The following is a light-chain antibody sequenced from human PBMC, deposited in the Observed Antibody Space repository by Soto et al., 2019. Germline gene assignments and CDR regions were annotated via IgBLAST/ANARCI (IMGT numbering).Light chain of an antibody. V-gene: IGKV3-11*01. CDR1: QSISIT. Sequence: EVVLTQSPATLTLSPGERATLSCRASQSISITLAWYQQKPGQAPRLLIYDVSNRATGIPARFSGSGSGTDFTLTISSLEPEYFAVYYCQDRSGLXTFGGGTKVDIK. CDR2: DVS. CDR3: QDRSGLXT. J-gene: IGKJ4*01.